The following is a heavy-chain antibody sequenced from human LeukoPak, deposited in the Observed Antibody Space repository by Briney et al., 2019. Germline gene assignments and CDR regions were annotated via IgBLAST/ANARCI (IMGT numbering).Heavy chain of an antibody. V-gene: IGHV7-4-1*02. CDR3: VAHRVGTSFE. Sequence: GASVKVSCKASGNTLSPYAVSWVRQAPGQGLEWMGWINTNTGNPMYAQGFTGRFVFSLDTSVSTAYLQINSLKAEDAAVYYCVAHRVGTSFEWGQGTLVTVSS. J-gene: IGHJ4*02. D-gene: IGHD6-13*01. CDR2: INTNTGNP. CDR1: GNTLSPYA.